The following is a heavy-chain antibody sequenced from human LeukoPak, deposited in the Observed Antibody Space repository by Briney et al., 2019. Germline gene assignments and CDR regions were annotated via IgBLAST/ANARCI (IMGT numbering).Heavy chain of an antibody. D-gene: IGHD3-3*01. J-gene: IGHJ4*02. CDR3: ARVLNYDFWSGYYTGMGVYNY. CDR1: GYTFTSYD. Sequence: GASVKVSCKASGYTFTSYDINWVRQATGQGLEWMGWMNPNSGNTGYAQKFQGRVTMTRNTSISTAYMELSSLRSEDTAVYYCARVLNYDFWSGYYTGMGVYNYWGRGTLVTVSS. V-gene: IGHV1-8*01. CDR2: MNPNSGNT.